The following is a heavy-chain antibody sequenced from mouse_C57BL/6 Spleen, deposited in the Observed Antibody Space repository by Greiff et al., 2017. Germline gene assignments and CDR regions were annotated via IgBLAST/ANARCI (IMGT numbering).Heavy chain of an antibody. CDR2: INPGSGGT. J-gene: IGHJ1*03. Sequence: QVQLQQSGAELVRPGTSVKVSCKASGYAFTNYLIEWVKQRPGQGLEWIGVINPGSGGTNYNEKFKGKATLTADKSSSTAYMQLSSLTSEDSAGYFCARSRGYDRDWYFDVWGTGTTVTVSS. CDR3: ARSRGYDRDWYFDV. CDR1: GYAFTNYL. V-gene: IGHV1-54*01. D-gene: IGHD2-2*01.